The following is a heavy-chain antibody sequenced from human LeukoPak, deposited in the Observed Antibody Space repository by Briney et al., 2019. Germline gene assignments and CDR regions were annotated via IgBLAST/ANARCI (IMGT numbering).Heavy chain of an antibody. CDR2: ISAYNGNT. CDR3: ARDGRRGSRYYYYYMDV. V-gene: IGHV1-18*01. J-gene: IGHJ6*03. CDR1: GYTFTSYG. D-gene: IGHD1-1*01. Sequence: ASVKVSCXASGYTFTSYGISWVRQAPGQGLEWMEWISAYNGNTNYAQKLQGRVTMTTDTSTSTAYMELRSLRSDDAAVYYCARDGRRGSRYYYYYMDVWGKGTTVTVSS.